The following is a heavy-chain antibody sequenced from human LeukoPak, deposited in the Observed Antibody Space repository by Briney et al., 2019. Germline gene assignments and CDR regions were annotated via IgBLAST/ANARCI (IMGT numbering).Heavy chain of an antibody. CDR1: GGTFSSYA. CDR3: ARDRGSGYPPNAFDI. CDR2: IIPIFGTA. Sequence: SSVKVSCKASGGTFSSYAISWVRQAPGQGLEWMGGIIPIFGTANYAQKFQGRVTITADESTSTAYMELSSLRSEDTAVYYCARDRGSGYPPNAFDIWGQGTMVTVSS. V-gene: IGHV1-69*01. J-gene: IGHJ3*02. D-gene: IGHD3-3*01.